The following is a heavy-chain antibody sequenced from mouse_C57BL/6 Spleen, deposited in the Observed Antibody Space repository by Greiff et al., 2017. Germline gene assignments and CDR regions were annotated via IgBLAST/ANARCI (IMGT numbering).Heavy chain of an antibody. V-gene: IGHV1-76*01. CDR3: ARIYYGLYWYFDV. D-gene: IGHD2-1*01. CDR2: IYPGSGNT. CDR1: GYTFTDYY. Sequence: QVQLQQSGAELVRPGASVKLSCKASGYTFTDYYINWVKQRPGQGLEWIARIYPGSGNTYYNEKFKGKATLTAEKSSSTAYMQLSSLTSEDSAVYFCARIYYGLYWYFDVWGTGTTVTVSS. J-gene: IGHJ1*03.